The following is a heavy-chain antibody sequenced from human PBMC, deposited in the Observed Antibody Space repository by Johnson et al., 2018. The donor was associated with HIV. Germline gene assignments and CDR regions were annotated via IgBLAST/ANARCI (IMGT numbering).Heavy chain of an antibody. CDR2: VTGPGGDT. Sequence: VQLVESGGGLVQPGGSLRLSCAASGFTFSSYGMSWVRQAPGKGLEWVSGVTGPGGDTYYAESVKGRFTISRDNAKNTLYLQMNSLRVEDTAVYYCARDFVAFGECTAFDIWGQGTMVTVS. CDR3: ARDFVAFGECTAFDI. CDR1: GFTFSSYG. V-gene: IGHV3-23*04. J-gene: IGHJ3*02. D-gene: IGHD3-10*01.